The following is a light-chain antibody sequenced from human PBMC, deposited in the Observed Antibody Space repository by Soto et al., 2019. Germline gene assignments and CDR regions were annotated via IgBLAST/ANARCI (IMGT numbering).Light chain of an antibody. CDR3: QQYNSYPLT. Sequence: EIVMTQSPATLSVSPGERATLSCRASQSVSSNLAWYQQKPGQAPRLLIYGASTRATGIPARFSGSGSGTEFPLTISSLQPDDFATYYCQQYNSYPLTFGGGTKVDVK. CDR2: GAS. V-gene: IGKV3-15*01. J-gene: IGKJ4*01. CDR1: QSVSSN.